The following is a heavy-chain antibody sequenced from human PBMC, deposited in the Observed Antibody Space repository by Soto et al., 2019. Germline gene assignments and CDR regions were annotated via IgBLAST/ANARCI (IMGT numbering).Heavy chain of an antibody. Sequence: ASVKVSCKASGYTFTIYDINCVLQATLQWLEWMGWMNPNSGNTGYAQKFQGRVTMTRNTSISTAYMELSSLRSEDTAVYYCARGPLARVTTNYYYYGMDVWGQGTTVTVSS. J-gene: IGHJ6*02. CDR2: MNPNSGNT. D-gene: IGHD4-17*01. V-gene: IGHV1-8*01. CDR1: GYTFTIYD. CDR3: ARGPLARVTTNYYYYGMDV.